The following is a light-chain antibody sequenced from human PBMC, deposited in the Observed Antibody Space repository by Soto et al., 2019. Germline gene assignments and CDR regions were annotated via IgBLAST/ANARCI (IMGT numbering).Light chain of an antibody. V-gene: IGKV1-39*01. J-gene: IGKJ1*01. CDR2: AAS. Sequence: DIQMTQSPSSLSASVADRFTITCRASQSIMRSLNWYQQKPGKAPKLLIYAASSLQSGVPSRFSGSGYGTDFTLTITSLQSEDFAIYYCQQSYSSPRTFGQGTKVDI. CDR3: QQSYSSPRT. CDR1: QSIMRS.